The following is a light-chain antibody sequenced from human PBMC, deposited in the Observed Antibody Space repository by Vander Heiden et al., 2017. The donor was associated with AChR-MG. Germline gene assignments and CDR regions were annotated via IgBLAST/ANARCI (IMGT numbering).Light chain of an antibody. J-gene: IGKJ1*01. CDR1: QSVSNS. CDR2: DAS. Sequence: IVLTQSPDTLPLSPGERATLPCMASQSVSNSLAWYQQKPGQAPRLLIYDASNRATGIPARFSGSGSGTDFTLTISSLEPEDFAVYYCQQRSNWPWTFGQGTKVEVK. CDR3: QQRSNWPWT. V-gene: IGKV3-11*01.